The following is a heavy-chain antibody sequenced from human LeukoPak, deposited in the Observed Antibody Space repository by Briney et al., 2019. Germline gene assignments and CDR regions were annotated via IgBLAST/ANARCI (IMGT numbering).Heavy chain of an antibody. CDR3: ARGRLVVVPAAIEEFDY. V-gene: IGHV1-46*01. Sequence: ASVKVSCKASGYTFTSYYMHWVRQAPGQGLEWMGIINPSGGSTSYAQKFQGRVTMTRDTSISTAYMELSRLRSDDTAVYYCARGRLVVVPAAIEEFDYWGQGTLVTVSS. J-gene: IGHJ4*02. CDR2: INPSGGST. CDR1: GYTFTSYY. D-gene: IGHD2-2*02.